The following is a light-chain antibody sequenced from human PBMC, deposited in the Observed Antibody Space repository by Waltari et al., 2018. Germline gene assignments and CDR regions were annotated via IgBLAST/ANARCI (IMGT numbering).Light chain of an antibody. Sequence: QLILTQSPSASASLGASVKLTCTLSSGHSNYANAWLQRQPEKGPRYLMKVNSDGSYLKGDGIPDRFSGASSGADRYLTISSLQSEDEADYYCETGGFGIWRFGGGTKLTVL. V-gene: IGLV4-69*01. CDR2: VNSDGSY. J-gene: IGLJ2*01. CDR1: SGHSNYA. CDR3: ETGGFGIWR.